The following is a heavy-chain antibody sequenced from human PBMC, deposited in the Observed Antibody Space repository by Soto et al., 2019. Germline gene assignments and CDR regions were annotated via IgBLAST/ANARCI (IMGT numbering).Heavy chain of an antibody. Sequence: EVQLVESGGGWVNPGGSLRLSCATSGFIFTGAWMSWVRQAPGKGLEWVGRVKSKSDGGTTDYAAPVKGRFIISRDDSKKMVYLQMNSLKSDDTALYYCTTDGAVVRLFDFWGQGTLVTVSS. D-gene: IGHD6-19*01. CDR3: TTDGAVVRLFDF. J-gene: IGHJ4*02. CDR1: GFIFTGAW. V-gene: IGHV3-15*01. CDR2: VKSKSDGGTT.